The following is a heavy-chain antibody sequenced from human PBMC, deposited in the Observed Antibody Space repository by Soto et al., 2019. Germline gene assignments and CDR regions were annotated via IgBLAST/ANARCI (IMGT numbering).Heavy chain of an antibody. V-gene: IGHV4-34*01. Sequence: LQPLSLTCGFVGGSFSDSYCPWVRQSPGKGLEWIGEISQSGVTNYNPSLKSRVTISVDTSKNQFSLNLRSVSAADPALYYCERRKGRGFRGQYRSGMAFWGNGTTVPVSP. CDR1: GGSFSDSY. J-gene: IGHJ6*04. CDR3: ERRKGRGFRGQYRSGMAF. CDR2: ISQSGVT. D-gene: IGHD3-10*01.